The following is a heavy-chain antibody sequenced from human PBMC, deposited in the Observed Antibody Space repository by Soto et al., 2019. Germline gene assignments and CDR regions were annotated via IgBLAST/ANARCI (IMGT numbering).Heavy chain of an antibody. CDR3: VRDGSKSLRDWFDP. Sequence: PSETLSLTCNVSGGSISKFYWAWIRKTAGNGLEWMGRVYATGTTDYKPSLRSRVAMSVDISKKTFSLRLRSVTGADSGVYYCVRDGSKSLRDWFDPWGQGILVTVSS. CDR1: GGSISKFY. J-gene: IGHJ5*02. CDR2: VYATGTT. V-gene: IGHV4-4*07.